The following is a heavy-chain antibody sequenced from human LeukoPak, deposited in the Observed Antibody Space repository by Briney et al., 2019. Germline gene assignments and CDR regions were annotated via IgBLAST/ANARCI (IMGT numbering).Heavy chain of an antibody. Sequence: GASVKVSCKASGYTFTSYGISWVRQAPGQGLEWMGWINPNSGGTNYAQKFQGRVTMTRDTSISTAYMELSRLRSDDTAVYYCARGRGGWTPRGAFDIWGQGTMVTVSS. J-gene: IGHJ3*02. CDR2: INPNSGGT. CDR3: ARGRGGWTPRGAFDI. V-gene: IGHV1-2*02. D-gene: IGHD2-15*01. CDR1: GYTFTSYG.